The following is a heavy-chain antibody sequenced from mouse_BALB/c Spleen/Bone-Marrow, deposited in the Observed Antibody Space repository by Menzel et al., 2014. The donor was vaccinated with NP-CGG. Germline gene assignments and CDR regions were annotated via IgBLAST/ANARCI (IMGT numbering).Heavy chain of an antibody. CDR3: ARHAFYDQTEVSFVN. V-gene: IGHV5-9-2*01. Sequence: EVLLVEAGGGLVKSGGSLKLSCAASGFTFNSYGMSWVRQTQEKRLEWVATFSGGGSYTFYSDSVKGRFPISRDNAKNNLYLQLSSLRSEDTALYYCARHAFYDQTEVSFVNWGQGTLVTVSA. CDR2: FSGGGSYT. D-gene: IGHD2-3*01. CDR1: GFTFNSYG. J-gene: IGHJ3*01.